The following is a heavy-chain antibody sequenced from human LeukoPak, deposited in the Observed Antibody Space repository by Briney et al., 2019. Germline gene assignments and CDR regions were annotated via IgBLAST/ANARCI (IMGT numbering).Heavy chain of an antibody. CDR1: GFIFTDYA. CDR2: INNGGGGT. D-gene: IGHD3-10*01. CDR3: ARSGLATCHY. Sequence: GGSLRLSCQASGFIFTDYAMSWVRQAPGKGLEWVSSINNGGGGTFFADSVKGRFTISSDDSRGMVYLQMNSLSAEDTAVYYCARSGLATCHYWGQGTLVTVSS. V-gene: IGHV3-23*01. J-gene: IGHJ4*02.